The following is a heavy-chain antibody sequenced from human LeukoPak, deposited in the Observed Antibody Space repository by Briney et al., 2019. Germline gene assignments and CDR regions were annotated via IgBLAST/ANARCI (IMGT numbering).Heavy chain of an antibody. CDR2: ISFDEDEK. J-gene: IGHJ3*02. V-gene: IGHV3-30*12. D-gene: IGHD3-10*01. Sequence: PGGSLRLSCAPSGFPFSSYGMHWVRQAPGKGLEWVSLISFDEDEKYYADSVKGRFTISRDSAKSSLYLQMNSLRAEDTAVYYCARDPCSMVRGVICFGAFDIWGQGTMVTVSS. CDR3: ARDPCSMVRGVICFGAFDI. CDR1: GFPFSSYG.